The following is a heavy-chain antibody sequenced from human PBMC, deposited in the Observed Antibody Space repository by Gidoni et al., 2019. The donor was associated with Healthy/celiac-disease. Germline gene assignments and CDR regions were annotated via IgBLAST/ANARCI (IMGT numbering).Heavy chain of an antibody. CDR2: INPSGGST. CDR3: ARDSSIAAAGHNDY. D-gene: IGHD6-13*01. J-gene: IGHJ4*02. CDR1: GYTFTSYY. V-gene: IGHV1-46*01. Sequence: QVQLVQSGAGVKKPGASGKVSFQASGYTFTSYYMHWVRQGPGQGLEWMGIINPSGGSTSYAQKFQGRVTMTRDTSTSTVYMELSSLRSEDTAVYYCARDSSIAAAGHNDYWGQGTLVTVSS.